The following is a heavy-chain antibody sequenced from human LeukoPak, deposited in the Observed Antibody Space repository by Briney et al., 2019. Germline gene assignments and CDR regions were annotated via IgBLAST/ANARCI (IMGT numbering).Heavy chain of an antibody. J-gene: IGHJ5*02. CDR3: AREPLFHL. Sequence: SQSLSLTCIVAGGSISSGSYYWSWTRQPAGNGLEWIGRIYTRGSTNYNPSLKTRVTISVHTSKNHFYLKPSSLSAADTAVYHCAREPLFHLWGQGTLVTVSS. D-gene: IGHD2/OR15-2a*01. V-gene: IGHV4-61*02. CDR2: IYTRGST. CDR1: GGSISSGSYY.